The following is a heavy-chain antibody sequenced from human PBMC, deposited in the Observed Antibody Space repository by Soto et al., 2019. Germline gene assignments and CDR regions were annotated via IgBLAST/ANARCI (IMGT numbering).Heavy chain of an antibody. CDR1: GYSFTSYW. D-gene: IGHD6-6*01. Sequence: PGESLKISCKGSGYSFTSYWIGWVRQMPGKGLEWMGIIYPGDSDTRYSPSFQGQVTISADKSISTAYLQWSSLKASDTAMYYCASPTHIIAARPHYGMDVWGQGTTVTVSS. J-gene: IGHJ6*02. CDR3: ASPTHIIAARPHYGMDV. V-gene: IGHV5-51*01. CDR2: IYPGDSDT.